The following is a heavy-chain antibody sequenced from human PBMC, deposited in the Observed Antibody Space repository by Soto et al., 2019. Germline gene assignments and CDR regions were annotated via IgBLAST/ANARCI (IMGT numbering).Heavy chain of an antibody. Sequence: GGSLRLSCAASGFTFSSYGMHWVRQAPGKGLEWVAVIWYDGSNKYYADSVKGRFTISRDNSKNTLYLQMNSLRAEDTAVYYCAGTVEMTNWFDPWGQGTLVTVSS. CDR3: AGTVEMTNWFDP. CDR1: GFTFSSYG. V-gene: IGHV3-33*01. J-gene: IGHJ5*02. CDR2: IWYDGSNK. D-gene: IGHD4-4*01.